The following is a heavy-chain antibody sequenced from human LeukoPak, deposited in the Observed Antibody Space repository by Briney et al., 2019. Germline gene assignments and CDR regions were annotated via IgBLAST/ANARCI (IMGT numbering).Heavy chain of an antibody. CDR2: ISGSGGST. CDR1: GFTFSSYA. V-gene: IGHV3-23*01. CDR3: AKIYGDYVSPCLDY. D-gene: IGHD4-17*01. J-gene: IGHJ4*02. Sequence: GGSLRLSCAASGFTFSSYAMSWVRQAPGKGLEWVSAISGSGGSTYYADSVKGRFTISRDNSKNTLYLQMNSLRAEDTAVYYCAKIYGDYVSPCLDYWGQGTLVTVSS.